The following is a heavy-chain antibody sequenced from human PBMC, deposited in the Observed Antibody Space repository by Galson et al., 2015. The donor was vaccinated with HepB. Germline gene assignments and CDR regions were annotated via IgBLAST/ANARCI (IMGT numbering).Heavy chain of an antibody. CDR3: AKRLFVPTDC. CDR2: FGTSGDKT. CDR1: GFALCNYG. V-gene: IGHV3-23*01. Sequence: SLRLSCAASGFALCNYGMNWVRQAPGKGLEWVSGFGTSGDKTSYADSVKGRFTISRDNSRNTLYLQMNSLRAEDTAVYYCAKRLFVPTDCWGQGTLVTVSS. J-gene: IGHJ4*02.